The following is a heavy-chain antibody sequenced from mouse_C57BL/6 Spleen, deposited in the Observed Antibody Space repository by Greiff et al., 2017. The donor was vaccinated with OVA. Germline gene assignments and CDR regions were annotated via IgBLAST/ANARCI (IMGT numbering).Heavy chain of an antibody. Sequence: QVQLKESGAELVRPGASVTLSCKASGYTFTDYEMHWVKQTPVHGLEWIGAIDPETGGTAYNQKFKGKAILTADKSSSTAYMELRSLTSEDSAVYYCTRRGLLREGYAMDYWGQGTSVTVSS. J-gene: IGHJ4*01. CDR2: IDPETGGT. V-gene: IGHV1-15*01. D-gene: IGHD2-3*01. CDR1: GYTFTDYE. CDR3: TRRGLLREGYAMDY.